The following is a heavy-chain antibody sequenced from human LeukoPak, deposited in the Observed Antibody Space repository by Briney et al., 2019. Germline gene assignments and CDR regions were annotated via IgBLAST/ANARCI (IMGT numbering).Heavy chain of an antibody. D-gene: IGHD3-3*01. CDR1: GGSISSSSYY. Sequence: SETLSLTCTVSGGSISSSSYYWGWIRQPPGKGLGWIGSIYYSGSTYYNPSLKSRVTISVDTSKNQFSLKLSSATAADTAVYYCARSQYYDFWSGFFSWGQGTLVTVSS. CDR3: ARSQYYDFWSGFFS. J-gene: IGHJ4*02. CDR2: IYYSGST. V-gene: IGHV4-39*01.